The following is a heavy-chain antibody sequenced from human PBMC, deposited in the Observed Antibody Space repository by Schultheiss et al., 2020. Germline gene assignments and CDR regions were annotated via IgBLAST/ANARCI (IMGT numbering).Heavy chain of an antibody. CDR2: IYYSGSS. J-gene: IGHJ4*02. Sequence: SETLSLTCTVSGGSFNSAGYYWSWIRQHPGKGLEWIGYIYYSGSSYYNPSLKSRVTLSVDTSKNQFSLKLSSVTAADTAVYYCARQYRLYYYGSGSYFDYWGQGTLVTVSS. V-gene: IGHV4-31*03. CDR1: GGSFNSAGYY. D-gene: IGHD3-10*01. CDR3: ARQYRLYYYGSGSYFDY.